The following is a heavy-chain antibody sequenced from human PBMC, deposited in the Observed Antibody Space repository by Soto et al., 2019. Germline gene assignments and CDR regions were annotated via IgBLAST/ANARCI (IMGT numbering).Heavy chain of an antibody. CDR2: IYYSGST. CDR3: ARSVPYYHGSGSYYTEYFQH. J-gene: IGHJ1*01. V-gene: IGHV4-59*08. Sequence: SETLSLTCTVSGGSISSYYWSWIRQPPGKGLEWIGYIYYSGSTNYNPSLKSRVTISVDTSKNQFSLKLSSVTAADTAVYYCARSVPYYHGSGSYYTEYFQHWGQGTLVTVSS. CDR1: GGSISSYY. D-gene: IGHD3-10*01.